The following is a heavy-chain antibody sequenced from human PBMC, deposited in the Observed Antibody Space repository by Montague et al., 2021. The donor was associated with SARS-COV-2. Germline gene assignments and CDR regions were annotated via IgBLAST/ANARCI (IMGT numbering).Heavy chain of an antibody. D-gene: IGHD2-2*01. V-gene: IGHV4-4*07. CDR3: ARDVGVPLAPPYSWFDP. CDR1: GGSISSYY. CDR2: IYTSGST. J-gene: IGHJ5*02. Sequence: SETLSPTCSVSGGSISSYYWSWIRQPAGKGLEWIGRIYTSGSTNFNPSLKSRVTVSVDTSKNQFSLKLSSVTAADTAVYYCARDVGVPLAPPYSWFDPWGQGTLVTVSS.